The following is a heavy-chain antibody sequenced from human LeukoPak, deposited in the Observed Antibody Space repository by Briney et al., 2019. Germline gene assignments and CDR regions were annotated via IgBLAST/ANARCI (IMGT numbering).Heavy chain of an antibody. CDR3: ASSYYYDSSGYLYY. D-gene: IGHD3-22*01. CDR1: GGSISSGSYY. CDR2: IYTSGST. V-gene: IGHV4-61*02. J-gene: IGHJ4*02. Sequence: ASQTLSLTCTVSGGSISSGSYYWSWIRQPAGKGLEWIGCIYTSGSTNYNPSLKSRVTISVDTSKNQFSLKLSSVTAADTAVYYCASSYYYDSSGYLYYWGQGTLVTVSS.